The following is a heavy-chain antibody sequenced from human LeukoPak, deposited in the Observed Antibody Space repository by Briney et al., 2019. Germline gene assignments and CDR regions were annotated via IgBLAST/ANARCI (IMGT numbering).Heavy chain of an antibody. J-gene: IGHJ6*02. CDR2: INPNSGGT. V-gene: IGHV1-2*06. Sequence: ASVTVSCKASGYTFTGYYMHWVRQAPGQGLEWMGRINPNSGGTNYAQKFQDRVTMTRDTSISTAYMELSRLRSDDTAVYYCARQTTVTTEGYYYGMDVWGQGTTVTVSS. D-gene: IGHD4-17*01. CDR1: GYTFTGYY. CDR3: ARQTTVTTEGYYYGMDV.